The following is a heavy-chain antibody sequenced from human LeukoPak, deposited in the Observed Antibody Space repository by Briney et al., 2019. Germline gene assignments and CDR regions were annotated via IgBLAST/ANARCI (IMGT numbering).Heavy chain of an antibody. J-gene: IGHJ4*02. CDR1: GFTFSTHG. CDR2: IRGNGITT. Sequence: GESLRLSCSASGFTFSTHGMNWVRQAPGRGLEWVSGIRGNGITTYYADSVKGRFTISRDNSKNTVYLQMNSLRAEDTAIYYCAKDDRWLQYNDWGQGTLVTVSS. CDR3: AKDDRWLQYND. V-gene: IGHV3-23*01. D-gene: IGHD5-24*01.